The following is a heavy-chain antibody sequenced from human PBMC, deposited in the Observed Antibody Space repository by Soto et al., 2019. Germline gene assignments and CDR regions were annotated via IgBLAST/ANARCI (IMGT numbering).Heavy chain of an antibody. D-gene: IGHD2-2*01. J-gene: IGHJ6*02. Sequence: PGGSLRLSCIGSGFTFGDHAMSWFRQAPGKGLEWVGFIRSKAYGGTTEYAASVKGRFTISRDDSNSIAYLQMNSLKTEDTAVYYCQYQLLTYYYGMDGWGQGTTVTVSS. CDR3: QYQLLTYYYGMDG. CDR1: GFTFGDHA. CDR2: IRSKAYGGTT. V-gene: IGHV3-49*03.